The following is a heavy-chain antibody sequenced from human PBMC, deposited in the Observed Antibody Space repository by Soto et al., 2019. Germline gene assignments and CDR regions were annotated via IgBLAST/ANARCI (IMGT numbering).Heavy chain of an antibody. Sequence: EVQLLESGGGLVQPGGSLRLSCAASGFTFSSNSITWVRQAPGKGLEWVSGISGGGDSTFYADSVKGRFTISRDNSKNTVFLQMNSPRADDTAVYYCAKWDGYGDYWGQGTLVTVSS. J-gene: IGHJ4*02. CDR1: GFTFSSNS. D-gene: IGHD5-18*01. V-gene: IGHV3-23*01. CDR2: ISGGGDST. CDR3: AKWDGYGDY.